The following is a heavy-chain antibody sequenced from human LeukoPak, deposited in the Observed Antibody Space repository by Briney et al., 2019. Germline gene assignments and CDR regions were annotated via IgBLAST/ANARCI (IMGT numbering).Heavy chain of an antibody. CDR1: GVSIDITNY. D-gene: IGHD1-26*01. J-gene: IGHJ4*02. CDR3: TREDRPYCPFAY. CDR2: IAHDGTT. V-gene: IGHV4-4*02. Sequence: NPSETLSLTCGVSGVSIDITNYWSWVRQAPGKGLEWIGEIAHDGTTNYNPSLRSRVAMSFDRANNQFSLSLTSVTAADTAVYYCTREDRPYCPFAYWGQGVLVTVSS.